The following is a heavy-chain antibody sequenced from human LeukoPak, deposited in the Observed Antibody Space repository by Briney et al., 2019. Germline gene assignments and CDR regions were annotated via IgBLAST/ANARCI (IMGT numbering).Heavy chain of an antibody. CDR1: GFMSSPYW. D-gene: IGHD3-22*01. CDR2: INSDGSDI. J-gene: IGHJ4*02. CDR3: VRGGSVDGSRYYPDY. V-gene: IGHV3-7*01. Sequence: GGSLRLSCVASGFMSSPYWMAWIRQSPGQGLQFVANINSDGSDINHVDSVKGRFTISRDNAKNSLYLQMISLRAEDTAVYYCVRGGSVDGSRYYPDYWGQGTLVTVSS.